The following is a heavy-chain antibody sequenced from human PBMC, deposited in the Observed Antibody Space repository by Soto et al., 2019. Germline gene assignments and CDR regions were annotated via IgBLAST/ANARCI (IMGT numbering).Heavy chain of an antibody. Sequence: GSLRLSCVASGFTFSNYAMNWVRQAPGKGLEWVAVISYDGSNKYYADSVKGRITISRDNSRSTLYLQMNNLRAEDTAMYYCARDLGNNYGSFAYWGQGTLVTVSS. V-gene: IGHV3-30-3*01. CDR1: GFTFSNYA. CDR2: ISYDGSNK. J-gene: IGHJ4*02. D-gene: IGHD4-17*01. CDR3: ARDLGNNYGSFAY.